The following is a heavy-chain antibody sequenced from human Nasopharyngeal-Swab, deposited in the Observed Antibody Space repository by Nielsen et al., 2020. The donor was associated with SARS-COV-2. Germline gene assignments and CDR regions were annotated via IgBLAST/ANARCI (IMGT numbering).Heavy chain of an antibody. V-gene: IGHV3-7*05. CDR3: AKTVALEWLLYSENYYYYGMDV. D-gene: IGHD3-3*01. Sequence: GGSLRLSCAASGFTFSNYWMSWVRQAPGKGLEWVANIKYDESEKYYVASVKGRFTISRDNAKNSLYLQMNSLRVEDTAVYYCAKTVALEWLLYSENYYYYGMDVWGQGTTVTVSS. CDR1: GFTFSNYW. J-gene: IGHJ6*02. CDR2: IKYDESEK.